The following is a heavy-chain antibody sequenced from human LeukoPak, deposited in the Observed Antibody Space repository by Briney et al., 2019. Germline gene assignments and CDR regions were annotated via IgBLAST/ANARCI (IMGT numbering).Heavy chain of an antibody. V-gene: IGHV4-59*01. CDR3: ARTNQISETAFDI. Sequence: SETLSLTCSASSGSISNYYWSWIRQSPGKGLEWIGYILSSGSTNYNPSVKSRVTISADTSRNQFSLKLSSVTAADTAVYYCARTNQISETAFDIWGQGTMVIVSS. J-gene: IGHJ3*02. D-gene: IGHD1-14*01. CDR2: ILSSGST. CDR1: SGSISNYY.